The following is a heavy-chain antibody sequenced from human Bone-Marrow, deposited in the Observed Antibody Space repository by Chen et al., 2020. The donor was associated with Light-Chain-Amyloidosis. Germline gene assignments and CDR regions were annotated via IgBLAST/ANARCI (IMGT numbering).Heavy chain of an antibody. J-gene: IGHJ4*02. V-gene: IGHV4-39*07. Sequence: QLQESGPGLVEPSKTLSLTCSVSGLSTITSREYYWGWMRQTPGKGLEWIGSIFYGDITYYNPNLKSRVTITADTAKNQFSLNLTTVTAADTATYYCARGAVGGTTGVWGQGTLVTVSS. CDR1: GLSTITSREYY. CDR3: ARGAVGGTTGV. CDR2: IFYGDIT. D-gene: IGHD1-26*01.